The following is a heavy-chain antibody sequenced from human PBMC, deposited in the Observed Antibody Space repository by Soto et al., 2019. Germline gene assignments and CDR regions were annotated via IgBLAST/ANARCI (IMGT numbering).Heavy chain of an antibody. CDR3: ARESYDILTGPPWVWYFDL. CDR2: INDRGSI. CDR1: GGSFSGYY. J-gene: IGHJ2*01. Sequence: QVQLQQWGAGPLRPLETLSLTCGVSGGSFSGYYWAWIRQSPGKGLEWIGEINDRGSINYNPSLKSRVSISVDTSKNHYSLNLRSVTAADTAVYYCARESYDILTGPPWVWYFDLWGRGTPVTVSS. V-gene: IGHV4-34*01. D-gene: IGHD3-9*01.